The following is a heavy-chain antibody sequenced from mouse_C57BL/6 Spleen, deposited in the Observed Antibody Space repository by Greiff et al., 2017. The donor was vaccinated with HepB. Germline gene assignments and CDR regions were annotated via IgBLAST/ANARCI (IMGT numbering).Heavy chain of an antibody. CDR1: GYTFTSYW. CDR2: IDPSDSET. D-gene: IGHD1-1*01. CDR3: ARPYYGSSRMDY. V-gene: IGHV1-52*01. Sequence: QVQLQQPGAELVRPGSSVKLSCKASGYTFTSYWMHWVKQRPIQGLEWIGNIDPSDSETHYNQKFKDKATLTVDKSSSTAYMQLSSLTSEDSAVYYCARPYYGSSRMDYWGQGTSVTVSS. J-gene: IGHJ4*01.